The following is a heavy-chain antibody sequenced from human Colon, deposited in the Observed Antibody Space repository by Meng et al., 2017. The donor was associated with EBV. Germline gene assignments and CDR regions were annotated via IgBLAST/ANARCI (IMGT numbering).Heavy chain of an antibody. CDR1: GGPISRTGTC. D-gene: IGHD4-23*01. J-gene: IGHJ4*02. V-gene: IGHV4-39*01. CDR3: ARHTFSGNPGGIDS. CDR2: QCHADDT. Sequence: QVRESGLGLVKPSEPLSPTCTVSGGPISRTGTCGGWIRQPPGKGLEWIGSQCHADDTYYNPSLMGRVTISVDTSKNQVSLKLTSVTAADTSIYYCARHTFSGNPGGIDSWGQGILVTVSS.